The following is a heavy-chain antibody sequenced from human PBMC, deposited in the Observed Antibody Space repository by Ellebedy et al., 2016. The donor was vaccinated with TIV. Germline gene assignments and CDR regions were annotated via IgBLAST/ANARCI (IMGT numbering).Heavy chain of an antibody. CDR2: ISGSGGST. V-gene: IGHV3-23*01. Sequence: PGGSLRLSCAASGFTVSSNYMSWVRQAPGKGLEWVSAISGSGGSTYYADSVKGRFTISRDNSKNTLYLQMNSLRAEDTAVYYCAKDRSVAYSYGRFDYWGQGTLVTVSS. J-gene: IGHJ4*02. CDR1: GFTVSSNY. CDR3: AKDRSVAYSYGRFDY. D-gene: IGHD5-18*01.